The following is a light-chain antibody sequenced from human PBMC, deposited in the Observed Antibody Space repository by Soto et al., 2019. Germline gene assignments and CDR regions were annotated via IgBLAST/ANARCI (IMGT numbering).Light chain of an antibody. J-gene: IGLJ2*01. CDR2: GNS. CDR1: SSNIGAGYD. CDR3: QSYDSSLSGHVV. Sequence: SVLTQPPSVSGAPGQRVTISCTGSSSNIGAGYDVHWYQQLPGTAPKLLIYGNSNRPSGVPDRFSGSKSGTSASLAITGLQAEDVADYYCQSYDSSLSGHVVFGGGTKVTVL. V-gene: IGLV1-40*01.